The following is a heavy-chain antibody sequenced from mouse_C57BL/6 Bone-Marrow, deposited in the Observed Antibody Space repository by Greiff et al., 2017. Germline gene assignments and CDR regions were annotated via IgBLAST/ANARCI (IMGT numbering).Heavy chain of an antibody. CDR3: ARDGPNWDWYFDV. J-gene: IGHJ1*03. Sequence: EVKLVESGGGLVKPGGSLKLSCAASGFTFSSYAMSWVRQTPEKRLEWVATISDGGSYTYYPDNVKGRVTISRDNAKNNLYLQMSHLKSEDTAMDYCARDGPNWDWYFDVWGTGTTVTVSS. CDR2: ISDGGSYT. D-gene: IGHD4-1*01. V-gene: IGHV5-4*01. CDR1: GFTFSSYA.